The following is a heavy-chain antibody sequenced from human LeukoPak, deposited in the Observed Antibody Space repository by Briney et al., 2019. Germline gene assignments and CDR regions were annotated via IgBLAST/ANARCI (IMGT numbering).Heavy chain of an antibody. Sequence: ASVKVSCKASGYTFTSYDINWVRQATGQGLEWMGWMNPNSGNTGYAQKFQGRVTITRNTSISTAYMELSSLRSEDTAVYYCARGPGRGPYDYVWGSSIFDYWGQGTLVTVSS. CDR1: GYTFTSYD. CDR3: ARGPGRGPYDYVWGSSIFDY. CDR2: MNPNSGNT. J-gene: IGHJ4*02. V-gene: IGHV1-8*03. D-gene: IGHD3-16*01.